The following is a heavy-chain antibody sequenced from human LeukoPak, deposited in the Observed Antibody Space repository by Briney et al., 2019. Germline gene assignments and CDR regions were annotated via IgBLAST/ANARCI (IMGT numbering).Heavy chain of an antibody. CDR3: ARDQYSSSRFDY. D-gene: IGHD6-6*01. CDR1: GFTVSSNY. Sequence: PGGSLRLSCAASGFTVSSNYMSWVRQAPGKGLEWVSVIYSGGSTYYADSVKGRFTISRNNSKNTLYLQMNSLRAEDTAVYYCARDQYSSSRFDYWGQGTLVTVSS. J-gene: IGHJ4*02. V-gene: IGHV3-53*01. CDR2: IYSGGST.